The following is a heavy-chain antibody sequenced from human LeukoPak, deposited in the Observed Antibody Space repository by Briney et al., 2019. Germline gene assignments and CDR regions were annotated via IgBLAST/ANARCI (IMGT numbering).Heavy chain of an antibody. Sequence: TLSLTCTVSGGSISSGSSYWSWIRQPAGKGLEWIGRIYTSGGTNYNPSLTSRVTISVDTSKNQFSLKLSSVAAADTAVYYCARGLFGDNWFDPWGQRTLVTVSS. D-gene: IGHD3-10*01. V-gene: IGHV4-61*02. CDR3: ARGLFGDNWFDP. CDR2: IYTSGGT. CDR1: GGSISSGSSY. J-gene: IGHJ5*02.